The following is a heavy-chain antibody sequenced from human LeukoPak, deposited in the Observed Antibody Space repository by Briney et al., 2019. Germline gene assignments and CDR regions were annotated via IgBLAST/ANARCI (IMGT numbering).Heavy chain of an antibody. Sequence: SETLSLTCTVSGYSISSGYYWGWIPQPPGKGLEWIGSIYHSGSTYYNPSLKSRVTISVDTSENQFSLKLSSVTAADTAVYYFARDPDIVVVPAADWGQGTLVTVSS. CDR1: GYSISSGYY. V-gene: IGHV4-38-2*02. J-gene: IGHJ4*02. D-gene: IGHD2-2*01. CDR2: IYHSGST. CDR3: ARDPDIVVVPAAD.